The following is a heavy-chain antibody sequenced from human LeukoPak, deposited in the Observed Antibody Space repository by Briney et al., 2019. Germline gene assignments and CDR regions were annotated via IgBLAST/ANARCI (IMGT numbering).Heavy chain of an antibody. J-gene: IGHJ4*02. Sequence: GGSLRLSCAASGFTFSSYAMSWVRQAPGKGLEWVSTISNNDGTTYYADSVKGRFTISRDNSKNTLYLQIYTLTVEDTARYYCAKGYGNLGNWGLGTQVTVSS. D-gene: IGHD3-16*01. CDR1: GFTFSSYA. V-gene: IGHV3-23*01. CDR2: ISNNDGTT. CDR3: AKGYGNLGN.